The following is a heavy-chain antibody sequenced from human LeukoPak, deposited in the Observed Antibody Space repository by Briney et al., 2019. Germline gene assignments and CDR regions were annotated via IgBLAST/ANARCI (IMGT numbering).Heavy chain of an antibody. V-gene: IGHV4-59*01. CDR3: ARGVNSGYFDY. Sequence: PSETLSLTCTVSGGSISSYYGSWIRQPPGKGLEWIGDMYYSGSTNYNPSLKSRVTISVDTSKNQFSLKLTSVTAADTAVYYYARGVNSGYFDYCGQGTLVTVSS. CDR1: GGSISSYY. J-gene: IGHJ4*02. CDR2: MYYSGST. D-gene: IGHD1-26*01.